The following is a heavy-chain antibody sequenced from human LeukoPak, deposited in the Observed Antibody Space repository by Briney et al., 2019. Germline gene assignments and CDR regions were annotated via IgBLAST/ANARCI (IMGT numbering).Heavy chain of an antibody. CDR2: INHSGST. CDR1: GGSFSGYY. Sequence: PSETLSLTCAVYGGSFSGYYWSWIRQPPGKGLEWIGEINHSGSTNYNPSLKSGVTISVDTSKNQFSLKLRSVTAADTAVYYCARQLWSSYFDYWGKGTLVPVS. V-gene: IGHV4-34*01. CDR3: ARQLWSSYFDY. D-gene: IGHD5-18*01. J-gene: IGHJ4*02.